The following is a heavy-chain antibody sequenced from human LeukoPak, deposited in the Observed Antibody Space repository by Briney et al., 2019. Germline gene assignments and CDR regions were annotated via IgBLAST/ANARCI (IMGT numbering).Heavy chain of an antibody. V-gene: IGHV4-59*01. CDR2: IYYSGST. D-gene: IGHD4-23*01. J-gene: IGHJ4*02. CDR1: GGSISSYY. CDR3: ARDLRWFDY. Sequence: TSETLSLTCTVSGGSISSYYWSWIRQPPGKGLEWIGYIYYSGSTNYNPSLKGRVTISVDTSKNQFSLKLSSVTAADTAVYYCARDLRWFDYWGQGTLVTVSS.